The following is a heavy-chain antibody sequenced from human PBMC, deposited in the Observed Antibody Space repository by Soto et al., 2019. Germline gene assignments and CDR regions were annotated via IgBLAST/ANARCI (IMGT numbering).Heavy chain of an antibody. D-gene: IGHD6-13*01. CDR1: GGSMSSGGYY. V-gene: IGHV4-31*03. CDR3: ARVGAIAPAVLNWLDP. CDR2: IYYSGST. J-gene: IGHJ5*02. Sequence: SETLSLTCTVSGGSMSSGGYYWSWIRHHPGKGLEWIGYIYYSGSTYYNPSLKSRVTISVDTSKNEFSLKLNSVTGADTAVYYCARVGAIAPAVLNWLDPWGQGTLVTVSS.